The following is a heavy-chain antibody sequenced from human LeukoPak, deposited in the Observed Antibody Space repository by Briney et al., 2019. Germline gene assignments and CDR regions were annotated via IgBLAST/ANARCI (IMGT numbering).Heavy chain of an antibody. CDR3: AKDASSGWHGQSDY. J-gene: IGHJ4*02. D-gene: IGHD6-19*01. CDR2: ISYDGSNK. Sequence: GGSLRLSCAASGFTFSSYGMHWVRQAPGKGLEWVAVISYDGSNKYYADSVKGRFTISRDNSKNTLYLQMNSLRAEDTAVYYCAKDASSGWHGQSDYWGQGTLVTVSS. CDR1: GFTFSSYG. V-gene: IGHV3-30*18.